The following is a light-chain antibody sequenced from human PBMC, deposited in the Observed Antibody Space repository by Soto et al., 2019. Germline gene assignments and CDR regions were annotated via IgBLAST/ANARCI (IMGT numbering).Light chain of an antibody. J-gene: IGKJ1*01. CDR1: QGMSNY. CDR3: QKFNNAPRT. V-gene: IGKV1-27*01. CDR2: AAS. Sequence: DIQMTQSPSSLSASVAETVTITCRASQGMSNYLAWYQQKPGQVPNLLIYAASTLQSGVPSRYSGSASGIDFTLTISSLRPEDVATYYCQKFNNAPRTFGQGTKVEI.